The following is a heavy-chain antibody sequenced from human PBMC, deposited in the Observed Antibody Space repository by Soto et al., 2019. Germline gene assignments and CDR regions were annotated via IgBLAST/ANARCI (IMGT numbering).Heavy chain of an antibody. CDR2: FDPEDGKT. CDR1: GYTLTELS. CDR3: ARDLHLGYCSSTSCYNYYMDV. Sequence: GASVKVSCKVSGYTLTELSMHWVRQAPGKGLEWMGGFDPEDGKTIYAQKFQGRVTMTEDTSTSTAYMELSSLRSEDTAVYYCARDLHLGYCSSTSCYNYYMDVWGKGTTVTVSS. D-gene: IGHD2-2*02. V-gene: IGHV1-24*01. J-gene: IGHJ6*03.